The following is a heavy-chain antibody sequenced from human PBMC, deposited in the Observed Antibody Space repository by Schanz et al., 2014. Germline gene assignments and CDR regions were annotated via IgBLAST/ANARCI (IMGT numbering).Heavy chain of an antibody. Sequence: QVQMVESGGGVVQPGRSLRLSCAASGFAFSVYGIHWFRQPAGKGLEWVAVIWNNGVTKYYADSVRGRFTISRDSGQNSLYLQMNSLRAGDTAVYFCARAHGNNWYGKGLDYWGQGTQVTVSS. J-gene: IGHJ4*02. CDR2: IWNNGVTK. CDR1: GFAFSVYG. CDR3: ARAHGNNWYGKGLDY. D-gene: IGHD1-1*01. V-gene: IGHV3-33*01.